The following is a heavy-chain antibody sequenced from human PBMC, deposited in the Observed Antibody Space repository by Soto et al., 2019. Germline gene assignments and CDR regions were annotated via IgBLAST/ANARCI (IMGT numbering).Heavy chain of an antibody. CDR1: GGSISSGGYY. CDR3: ARSPLWAGSGYYRNWFDP. J-gene: IGHJ5*02. CDR2: IYYSGST. D-gene: IGHD3-22*01. V-gene: IGHV4-31*03. Sequence: SETLSLTCTVSGGSISSGGYYWSWIRQHPGKGLEWIGYIYYSGSTYYNPSLKSRVTISVDTSKNQFSLKLSSVTAADTAVYYCARSPLWAGSGYYRNWFDPWGQGTLVTVSS.